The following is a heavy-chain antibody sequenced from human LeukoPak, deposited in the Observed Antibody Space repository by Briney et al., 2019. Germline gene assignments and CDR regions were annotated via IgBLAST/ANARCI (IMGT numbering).Heavy chain of an antibody. CDR1: GGSFSGYY. CDR2: IDHSGST. J-gene: IGHJ5*02. Sequence: SETLSLTCAVYGGSFSGYYWSWIRQPPGKGLEWIGEIDHSGSTNYNPSLKSRVTISVDTSKNQFSLKLSSVTAADTAVYYCARGFTVTTRRVFDPWGQGTLVTVSS. V-gene: IGHV4-34*01. D-gene: IGHD4-11*01. CDR3: ARGFTVTTRRVFDP.